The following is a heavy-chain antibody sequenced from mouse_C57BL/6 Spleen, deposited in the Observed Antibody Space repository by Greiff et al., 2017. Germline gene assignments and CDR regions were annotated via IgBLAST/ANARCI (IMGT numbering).Heavy chain of an antibody. J-gene: IGHJ1*03. CDR1: GYTFTSSW. D-gene: IGHD1-1*01. CDR2: IDPSDIST. V-gene: IGHV1-50*01. CDR3: ARYYYGSSPDWYFDV. Sequence: VQLQPPGAELVPPGASVTLSCQASGYTFTSSWLQWVKQRPVQGLEWICEIDPSDISTNYNQKFKAQATLTVDTSSSTASMQLRSLTSEDSAVYYCARYYYGSSPDWYFDVWGTGTTVTVSS.